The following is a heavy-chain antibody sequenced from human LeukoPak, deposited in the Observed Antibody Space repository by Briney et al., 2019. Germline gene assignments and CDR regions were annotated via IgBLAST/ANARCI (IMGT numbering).Heavy chain of an antibody. CDR2: INHSGST. CDR3: ARNLEAPLYWFGDFGHDY. V-gene: IGHV4-34*01. CDR1: GGSFSGYY. J-gene: IGHJ4*02. Sequence: SETLSLTCAVYGGSFSGYYWSWIRRPPGKGLEWIGEINHSGSTNYNPSLKSRVTISVDTSKNQFSLKLSSVTAADTAVYYCARNLEAPLYWFGDFGHDYWGQGTLVTVSS. D-gene: IGHD3-10*01.